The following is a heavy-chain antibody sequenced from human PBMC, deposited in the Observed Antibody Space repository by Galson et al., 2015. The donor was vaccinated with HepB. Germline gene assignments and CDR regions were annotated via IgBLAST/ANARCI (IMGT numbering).Heavy chain of an antibody. Sequence: ETLSLTCTVSGGSISSYYWSWIRQPPGKGLEWIGYIYYSGTTVYNPSLKSRVVMSVDTSKNQFSLDLISVTAADTAVYYCAGYSSAHNHYFDYWGQGTLVTVSS. J-gene: IGHJ4*02. V-gene: IGHV4-59*01. CDR1: GGSISSYY. CDR3: AGYSSAHNHYFDY. D-gene: IGHD6-19*01. CDR2: IYYSGTT.